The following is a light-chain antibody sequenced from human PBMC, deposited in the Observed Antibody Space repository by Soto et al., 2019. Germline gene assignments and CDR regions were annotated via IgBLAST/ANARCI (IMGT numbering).Light chain of an antibody. J-gene: IGKJ1*01. CDR2: DAS. V-gene: IGKV1-5*01. Sequence: DIQMTQSPSTLSASVGDRVTITCRASQSISSWLAWYQQKPGKAPKLLIYDASSLEGGVPSRFSGSGSGTEFTLTISSLQPDDVATYYCQQYNSYSLTFGQGTKVQIK. CDR1: QSISSW. CDR3: QQYNSYSLT.